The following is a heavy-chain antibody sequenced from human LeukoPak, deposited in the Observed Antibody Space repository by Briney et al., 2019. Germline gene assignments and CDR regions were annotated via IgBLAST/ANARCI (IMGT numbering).Heavy chain of an antibody. CDR2: IYPGDSDT. Sequence: GESLKISCKGSGYSFTSYWIGWVRQMSGKGLEWMGIIYPGDSDTRYSPSFQGQVTISADKSISTAYLQWSSLKASDTAMYYCARRIAAAGTYYGMDVWGQGTTVTVSS. J-gene: IGHJ6*02. V-gene: IGHV5-51*01. CDR1: GYSFTSYW. CDR3: ARRIAAAGTYYGMDV. D-gene: IGHD6-13*01.